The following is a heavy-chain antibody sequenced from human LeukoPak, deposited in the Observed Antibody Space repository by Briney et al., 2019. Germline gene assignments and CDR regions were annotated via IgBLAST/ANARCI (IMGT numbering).Heavy chain of an antibody. CDR2: ISAYDGNT. Sequence: ASEKVSCKASGYTFTSYGISWVRQAPGQGLEWMGWISAYDGNTNYAQKLQGRVTMTTDTSTSTAYMELRSLRSDDTAVYYCAREGGPWFGESMGDYWGQGTLVTVSS. CDR3: AREGGPWFGESMGDY. D-gene: IGHD3-10*01. J-gene: IGHJ4*02. CDR1: GYTFTSYG. V-gene: IGHV1-18*01.